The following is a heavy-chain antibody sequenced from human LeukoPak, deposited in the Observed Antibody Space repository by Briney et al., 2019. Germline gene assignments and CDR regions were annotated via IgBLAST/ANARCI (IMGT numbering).Heavy chain of an antibody. CDR2: INPNSGGT. CDR3: ARVGVVPAKRTPLDY. J-gene: IGHJ4*02. V-gene: IGHV1-2*02. Sequence: ASVKVSCKASGYTFTGYYMHWVRQAPGQGLEWMGWINPNSGGTNYAQKFQGGVTMTRDTSISTAYMELSRLRSDDTAVYYCARVGVVPAKRTPLDYWGQGTLVTVSS. CDR1: GYTFTGYY. D-gene: IGHD2-2*01.